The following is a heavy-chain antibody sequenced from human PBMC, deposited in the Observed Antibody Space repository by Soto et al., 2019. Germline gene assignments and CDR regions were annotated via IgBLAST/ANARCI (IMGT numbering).Heavy chain of an antibody. CDR2: ISSSSSTI. Sequence: GGSLRLSCAASGFTFSSYSMNWVRQAPGKGLEWVSYISSSSSTIYYADSVKGRFTISRDNAKNSPYLQMNSLRAEDTAVYYCAVVPAANGHYGMDVWGQGTTVTVSS. CDR3: AVVPAANGHYGMDV. D-gene: IGHD2-2*01. V-gene: IGHV3-48*01. CDR1: GFTFSSYS. J-gene: IGHJ6*02.